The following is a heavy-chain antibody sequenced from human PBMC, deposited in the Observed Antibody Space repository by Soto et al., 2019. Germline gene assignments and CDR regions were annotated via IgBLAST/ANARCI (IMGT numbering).Heavy chain of an antibody. V-gene: IGHV3-21*01. CDR2: ISSSSSYI. CDR1: GFTFSSYS. D-gene: IGHD3-10*01. CDR3: ARDPGTDGWFGEGAFDI. Sequence: GGSLRLSCAASGFTFSSYSMNWVRQAPGKGLEWVSSISSSSSYIYYADSVKGRFTISRDNAKNSLYLQRNSLRAADTAVYYCARDPGTDGWFGEGAFDIRGQGTMVTVSS. J-gene: IGHJ3*02.